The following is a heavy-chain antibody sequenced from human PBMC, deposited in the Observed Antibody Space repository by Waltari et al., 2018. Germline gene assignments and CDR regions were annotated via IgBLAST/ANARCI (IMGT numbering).Heavy chain of an antibody. CDR2: IYPGDSDT. CDR1: GYSFTSYW. CDR3: ARWLQPNHPIDY. J-gene: IGHJ4*02. V-gene: IGHV5-51*01. D-gene: IGHD5-12*01. Sequence: EVQLVQSGAEVQKPGESRKISCRGSGYSFTSYWIGWVGQMPGKGREWMGIIYPGDSDTRYSPSFQGQVTISADKSISTAYLQWSSLKASDTAMYYCARWLQPNHPIDYWGQGTLVTVSS.